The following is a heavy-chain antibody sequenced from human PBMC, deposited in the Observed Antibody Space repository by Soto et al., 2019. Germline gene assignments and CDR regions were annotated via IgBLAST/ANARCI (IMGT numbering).Heavy chain of an antibody. Sequence: KPSETLSLTCTVSGGSISSGGYYWSWIRQHPGEGLEWIGYIYYSGSTYYNPSLKSRVTISVDTSKNQFSLKLSSVTAADTAVYYCAREGYYDILTGYSPWGQGTLVTVSS. CDR3: AREGYYDILTGYSP. CDR2: IYYSGST. CDR1: GGSISSGGYY. V-gene: IGHV4-31*03. J-gene: IGHJ5*02. D-gene: IGHD3-9*01.